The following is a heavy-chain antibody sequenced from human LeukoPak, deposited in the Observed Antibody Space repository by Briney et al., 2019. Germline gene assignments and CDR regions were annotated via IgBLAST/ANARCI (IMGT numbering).Heavy chain of an antibody. J-gene: IGHJ4*02. D-gene: IGHD6-13*01. CDR3: AREWQGGIAAAGTRIEGDY. CDR1: GFSVSGYW. V-gene: IGHV3-7*01. Sequence: PGGSPRLSCAVSGFSVSGYWMTWARQAPGRGLEWVANIKQDGSEKNYVDSVKGRLTISRDNAENSLFLQMNSLRVEDTAVYYCAREWQGGIAAAGTRIEGDYWGQGTLVAVSS. CDR2: IKQDGSEK.